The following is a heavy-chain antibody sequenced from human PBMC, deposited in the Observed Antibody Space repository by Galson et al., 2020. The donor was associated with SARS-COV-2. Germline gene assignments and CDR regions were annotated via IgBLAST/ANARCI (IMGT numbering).Heavy chain of an antibody. CDR3: AKDLWGIAVAGTGFDY. J-gene: IGHJ4*02. D-gene: IGHD6-19*01. Sequence: SLKISCAASGFTFDDYAMHWVRQAPGKGLEWVSGISWNSGSIGYADSVKGRFTISRDNAKNSLYLQMNSLRAEDTALYYCAKDLWGIAVAGTGFDYWGQGTLVTVSS. CDR1: GFTFDDYA. V-gene: IGHV3-9*01. CDR2: ISWNSGSI.